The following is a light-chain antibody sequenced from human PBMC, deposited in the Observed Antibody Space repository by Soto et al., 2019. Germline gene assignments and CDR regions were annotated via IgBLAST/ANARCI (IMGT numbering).Light chain of an antibody. CDR1: SSDVGGYDY. CDR3: SSYTSSSPYV. Sequence: QSMLTQPASVSGSPGQSITISCTGTSSDVGGYDYVSWYQQHPGKAPKLMIYDVSNRPSGVSNRFSGSKSGNTASLTISGLQTEDEADYYCSSYTSSSPYVFGTGTKLTVL. V-gene: IGLV2-14*01. J-gene: IGLJ1*01. CDR2: DVS.